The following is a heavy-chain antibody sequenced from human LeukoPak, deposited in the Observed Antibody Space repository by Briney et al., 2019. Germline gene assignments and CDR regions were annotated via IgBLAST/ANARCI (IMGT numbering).Heavy chain of an antibody. D-gene: IGHD3-22*01. V-gene: IGHV4-38-2*01. Sequence: SETLSLTRAVSGFSISSNYYWGWIRQPPGKGLDWIGTIYDSGNTYYNPSLKSRVTISVDTSKNQFSLKLSSVTAADTAVYYCARSPDSPDYFDSSGYDYWGQGTLVTVSS. CDR1: GFSISSNYY. CDR3: ARSPDSPDYFDSSGYDY. J-gene: IGHJ4*02. CDR2: IYDSGNT.